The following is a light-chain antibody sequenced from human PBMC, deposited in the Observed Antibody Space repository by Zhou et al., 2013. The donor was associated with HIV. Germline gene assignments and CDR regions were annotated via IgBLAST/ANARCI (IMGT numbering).Light chain of an antibody. Sequence: EIVLTQSPATVSLSPGERASLSCKASQSVGSSLAWYQQKSGRAPRLLIYDVFNRATGIPARFSGSGSGTDFTLTIRSLEPEDFAVYYCQQYGISPRSFGQGSRVEIK. CDR2: DVF. CDR3: QQYGISPRS. J-gene: IGKJ1*01. CDR1: QSVGSS. V-gene: IGKV3-11*01.